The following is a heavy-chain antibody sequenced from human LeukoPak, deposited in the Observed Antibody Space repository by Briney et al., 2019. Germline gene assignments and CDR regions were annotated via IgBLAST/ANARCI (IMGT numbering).Heavy chain of an antibody. V-gene: IGHV3-49*03. CDR3: TRARRGLTYYYDSSGYHHDAFDI. CDR2: IRSKAYGGTT. D-gene: IGHD3-22*01. CDR1: GFTFGDYA. Sequence: GGSLRLSCTASGFTFGDYAMSWFRQAPGKGLEWVGFIRSKAYGGTTEYAASVKGRFTISRDDSKSIAYLQMNSLKTEDTAVYYCTRARRGLTYYYDSSGYHHDAFDIWGQGTMVTVSS. J-gene: IGHJ3*02.